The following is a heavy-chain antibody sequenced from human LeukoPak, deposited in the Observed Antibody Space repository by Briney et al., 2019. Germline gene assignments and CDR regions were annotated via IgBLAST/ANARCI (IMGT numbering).Heavy chain of an antibody. V-gene: IGHV3-23*01. D-gene: IGHD6-19*01. CDR3: AYSYSSGWALGY. Sequence: GGSLRLSCAASGFTLSSHAMSWVRQAPGKGLEWVSSISDSGDRTYYADSVKGRFTISRDNSKNTLYLQMNSLRAEDTAVYYCAYSYSSGWALGYWGQGTLVTVSS. J-gene: IGHJ4*02. CDR1: GFTLSSHA. CDR2: ISDSGDRT.